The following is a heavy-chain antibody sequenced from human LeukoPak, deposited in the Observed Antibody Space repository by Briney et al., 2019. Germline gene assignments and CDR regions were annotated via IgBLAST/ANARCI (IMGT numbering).Heavy chain of an antibody. D-gene: IGHD5-18*01. J-gene: IGHJ4*02. CDR3: ARRYGVVYGYHFDY. V-gene: IGHV4-59*12. CDR1: GGSMTNYY. CDR2: IYYTGNS. Sequence: PSETLSLTCNVSGGSMTNYYWGWIRQPPGKGLEWIGFIYYTGNSNYNPSLKNRVTISVDTSRNQFSLKLSSVTAADTAVYYCARRYGVVYGYHFDYWGQGTLVTVSS.